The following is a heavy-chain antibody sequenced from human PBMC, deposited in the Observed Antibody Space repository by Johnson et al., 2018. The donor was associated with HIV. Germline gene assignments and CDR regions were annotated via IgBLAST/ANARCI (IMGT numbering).Heavy chain of an antibody. CDR2: ISSSGST. J-gene: IGHJ3*02. Sequence: QVQLVESGGGLVQPGRSLRLSCAASGFIFSDYYMSWIRQAPGKGLEWVSYISSSGSTGYADSVKGRFTISRDNAKNSLYLQMNSLRAEDTALYYCARDSVGARGALDIWGQGTMVTVSS. D-gene: IGHD3-16*01. CDR1: GFIFSDYY. V-gene: IGHV3-11*05. CDR3: ARDSVGARGALDI.